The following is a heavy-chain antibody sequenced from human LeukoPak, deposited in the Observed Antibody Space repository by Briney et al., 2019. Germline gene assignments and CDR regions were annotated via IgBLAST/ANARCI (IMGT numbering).Heavy chain of an antibody. CDR3: ARQGSNWNCLDY. D-gene: IGHD1-20*01. CDR1: GGSITNYW. CDR2: MYNSGST. V-gene: IGHV4-4*07. J-gene: IGHJ4*02. Sequence: PSETLSLTCTVSGGSITNYWWSWIRQPAGKGLEWIGRMYNSGSTNINPSLKSRVTMSLDTSKNQFSLKLNSVTAADTAVYYCARQGSNWNCLDYWGQGTLVTVSS.